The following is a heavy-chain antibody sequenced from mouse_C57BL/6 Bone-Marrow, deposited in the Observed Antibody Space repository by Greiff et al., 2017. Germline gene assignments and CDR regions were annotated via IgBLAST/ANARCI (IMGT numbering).Heavy chain of an antibody. D-gene: IGHD1-1*01. J-gene: IGHJ3*01. CDR1: GYTFTSYW. CDR2: IHPNSGST. Sequence: VQLQQPGAELVKPGASVKLSCKASGYTFTSYWMHWVKQRPGQGLEWIGMIHPNSGSTNYNEKFKSKATLTVDKSSSTAYMQLSSLTSEDSAVYYCARSYYGSSAWFAYWGQGTLVTVSA. V-gene: IGHV1-64*01. CDR3: ARSYYGSSAWFAY.